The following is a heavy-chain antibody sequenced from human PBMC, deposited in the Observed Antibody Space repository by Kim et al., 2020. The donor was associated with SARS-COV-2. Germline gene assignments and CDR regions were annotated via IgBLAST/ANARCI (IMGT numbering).Heavy chain of an antibody. CDR2: ISGSGGST. D-gene: IGHD3-3*01. CDR1: GFTFSSYA. V-gene: IGHV3-23*01. CDR3: AKLLDPYDFWSGRTAKDV. Sequence: GGSLRLSCAASGFTFSSYAMSWVRQAPGKGLEWVSAISGSGGSTYYADSVKGRFTISRDNSKNTLYLQMNSLRAEDTAVYYCAKLLDPYDFWSGRTAKDVWGQGTTVTVSS. J-gene: IGHJ6*02.